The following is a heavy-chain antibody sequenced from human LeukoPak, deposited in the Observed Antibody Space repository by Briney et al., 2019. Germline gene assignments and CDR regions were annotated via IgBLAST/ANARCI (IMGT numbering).Heavy chain of an antibody. V-gene: IGHV4-38-2*02. Sequence: SETLSLTCTVSGGSISSYYWSWIRQPPGKGLEWIGSIYHSGSAYYNPSLKSRVTISVDTSKNQFSLKLSSVTAADTAVYYCAREERIVGATTPFGYWGQGTLVTVSS. CDR2: IYHSGSA. J-gene: IGHJ4*02. CDR3: AREERIVGATTPFGY. CDR1: GGSISSYY. D-gene: IGHD1-26*01.